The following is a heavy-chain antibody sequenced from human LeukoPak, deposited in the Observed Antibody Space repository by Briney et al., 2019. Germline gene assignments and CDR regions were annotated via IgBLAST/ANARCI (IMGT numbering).Heavy chain of an antibody. CDR2: MWYDGSHK. J-gene: IGHJ4*02. Sequence: GGSLRLSCAVSGLTFSDYGFHWVRQAPGKGLEWVAVMWYDGSHKDYGDSVKGRFTISRDDSKDTLYLQMSSLKVEDTAVYYWATTRAGINFEYWGQGTLVTVSS. CDR1: GLTFSDYG. V-gene: IGHV3-33*03. D-gene: IGHD1-7*01. CDR3: ATTRAGINFEY.